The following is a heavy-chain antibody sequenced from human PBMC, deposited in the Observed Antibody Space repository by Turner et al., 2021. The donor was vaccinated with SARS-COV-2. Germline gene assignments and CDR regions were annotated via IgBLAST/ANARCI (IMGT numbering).Heavy chain of an antibody. Sequence: EVQLLESGGDLVHPGGSLRLSCGASGLTVSSNYMSWVRQAPGKGLEWVSVIYSGGSTYYTDSVKGRFTISRHNSKNTLYLQMNSLRAEDTAVYYGARSVAEDAFDIWGQGTMVTVSS. CDR1: GLTVSSNY. CDR2: IYSGGST. V-gene: IGHV3-53*04. D-gene: IGHD2-15*01. CDR3: ARSVAEDAFDI. J-gene: IGHJ3*02.